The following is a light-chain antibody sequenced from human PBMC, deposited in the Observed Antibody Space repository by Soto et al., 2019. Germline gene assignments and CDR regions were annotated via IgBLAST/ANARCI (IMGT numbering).Light chain of an antibody. Sequence: DIQMTQSPSSLSASVGDRVTITCRATQDISNYLAWYQQRPGKVPKLLIYGASILQSGVPSRFRGSGSGTDFTLTISSLLPADVAAYYCRKYNSAPTWTFGQGTKVQIK. CDR1: QDISNY. CDR3: RKYNSAPTWT. CDR2: GAS. J-gene: IGKJ1*01. V-gene: IGKV1-27*01.